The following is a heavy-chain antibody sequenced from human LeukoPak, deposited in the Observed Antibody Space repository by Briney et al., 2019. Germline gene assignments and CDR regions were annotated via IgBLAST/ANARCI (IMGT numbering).Heavy chain of an antibody. D-gene: IGHD3-22*01. V-gene: IGHV3-30*18. CDR2: ISYDGSNK. CDR3: AKDLKGYYFGFFFTHPFDY. Sequence: LSLTCTVSGGSISSSSYYWGWIRQAPGKGLEWVAVISYDGSNKYYADSVKGRFTISRDNSKNTLYLQMNSLRAEDTAVYYCAKDLKGYYFGFFFTHPFDYWGQGTLVTVSS. CDR1: GGSISSSS. J-gene: IGHJ4*02.